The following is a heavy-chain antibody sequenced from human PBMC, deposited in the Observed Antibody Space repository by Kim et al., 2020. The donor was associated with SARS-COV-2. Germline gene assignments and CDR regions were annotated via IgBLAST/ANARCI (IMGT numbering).Heavy chain of an antibody. CDR2: IYYSGST. CDR1: GGSISSSSYY. D-gene: IGHD2-2*01. Sequence: SETLSLTCTVSGGSISSSSYYWGWIRQPPGKGLEWIGSIYYSGSTYYNPSLKSRVTISVDTSKNQFSLKLSSVTAADTAVYYCARGNCSSTSCYSSVDYWGQGTLVTVSS. V-gene: IGHV4-39*01. J-gene: IGHJ4*02. CDR3: ARGNCSSTSCYSSVDY.